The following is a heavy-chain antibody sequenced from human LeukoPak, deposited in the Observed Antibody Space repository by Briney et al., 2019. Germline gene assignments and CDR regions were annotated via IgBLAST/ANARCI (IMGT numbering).Heavy chain of an antibody. CDR2: ISSSSSYI. CDR1: GFTFDDYA. CDR3: ARVPLYSSSWATHFDY. J-gene: IGHJ4*02. Sequence: GRSLRLSCAASGFTFDDYAMHWVRQAPGKGLEWVSSISSSSSYIYYADSVKGRFTISRDNAKNSLYLQMNSLRAEDTAVYYCARVPLYSSSWATHFDYWGQGTLVTVSS. D-gene: IGHD6-13*01. V-gene: IGHV3-21*01.